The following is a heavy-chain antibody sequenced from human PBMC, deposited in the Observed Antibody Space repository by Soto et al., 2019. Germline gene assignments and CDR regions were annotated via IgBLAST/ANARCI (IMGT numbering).Heavy chain of an antibody. D-gene: IGHD2-21*01. CDR1: GFTFSSYA. CDR3: ANIFCGGDCYNPPDY. V-gene: IGHV3-23*01. Sequence: GGSLRLSCAASGFTFSSYAMSWVRQAPGKGLEWVSAISGSGGSTYYADSVKGRFTISRDNSKNTLYLQMNSLRAEDTAVYYCANIFCGGDCYNPPDYWGQGTLVTVSS. CDR2: ISGSGGST. J-gene: IGHJ4*02.